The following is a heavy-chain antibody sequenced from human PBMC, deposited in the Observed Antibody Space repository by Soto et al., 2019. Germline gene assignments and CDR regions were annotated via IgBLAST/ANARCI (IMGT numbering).Heavy chain of an antibody. Sequence: EVQLVESGGGLIQPGGSLRLSYAASGFTVSSNYMSWVRQAPGKGLEWVSVIYSGGSTYYADSVKGRFTISRDNSKNTLYLQMNSLRAEDTAVYYCARVDYSNYKGFDPWGQGTLVTVSS. D-gene: IGHD4-4*01. J-gene: IGHJ5*02. CDR3: ARVDYSNYKGFDP. V-gene: IGHV3-53*01. CDR2: IYSGGST. CDR1: GFTVSSNY.